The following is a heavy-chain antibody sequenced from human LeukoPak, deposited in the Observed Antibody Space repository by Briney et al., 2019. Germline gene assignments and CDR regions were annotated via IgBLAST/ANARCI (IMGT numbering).Heavy chain of an antibody. CDR3: ARDIDMALDYYYYMDV. CDR2: IYTSGST. V-gene: IGHV4-4*07. CDR1: GGSISSYY. Sequence: NPSETLSLTCTVWGGSISSYYWSWIRQPAGKGLEWIGRIYTSGSTNYNPSLKSRVTISVDKSKNQFSLKLSSVTAADTAVYYCARDIDMALDYYYYMDVWGKGTTVTVSS. D-gene: IGHD2-15*01. J-gene: IGHJ6*03.